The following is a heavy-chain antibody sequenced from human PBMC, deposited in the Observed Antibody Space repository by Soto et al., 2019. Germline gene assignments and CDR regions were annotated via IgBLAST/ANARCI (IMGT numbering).Heavy chain of an antibody. CDR1: GGSISSGGYY. V-gene: IGHV4-31*03. CDR3: ARVFSDSSSFFDP. D-gene: IGHD6-13*01. Sequence: SETLSLTCTVSGGSISSGGYYWSWIRQHPGKGLEWIGYIYYSGSTYYNPSLKSRVTISVDTSKNQFSLKLGSVTAADTAVYYCARVFSDSSSFFDPWGQGTLVTVSS. CDR2: IYYSGST. J-gene: IGHJ5*02.